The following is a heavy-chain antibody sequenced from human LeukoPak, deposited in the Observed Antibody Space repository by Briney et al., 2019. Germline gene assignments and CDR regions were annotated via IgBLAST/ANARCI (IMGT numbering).Heavy chain of an antibody. CDR2: ISGSGVTT. Sequence: GGSLRLSCVASGFTFSSYAMSWVRQAPGKGLEWVSAISGSGVTTHYAGSVKGRFTISRDNSKNTLYVQVNSLGTEDTAAYYCAKGSYYDSSGSFYFDYWGQGTLVTVSS. J-gene: IGHJ4*02. D-gene: IGHD3-22*01. CDR3: AKGSYYDSSGSFYFDY. V-gene: IGHV3-23*01. CDR1: GFTFSSYA.